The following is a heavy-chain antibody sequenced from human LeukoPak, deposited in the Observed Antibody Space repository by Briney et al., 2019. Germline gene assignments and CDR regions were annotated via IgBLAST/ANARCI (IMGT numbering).Heavy chain of an antibody. J-gene: IGHJ4*02. D-gene: IGHD4-17*01. CDR2: INHSGST. CDR1: GVSFSGYY. V-gene: IGHV4-34*01. CDR3: ARGGLIPHDYGDPFDY. Sequence: SETLSLTCAVYGVSFSGYYWSWLRQPPGKGLEWLGEINHSGSTNYNPSLKSRVTISVDTSKNQFSLKLSSVTAADTAVYYCARGGLIPHDYGDPFDYWGQGTLVTVSS.